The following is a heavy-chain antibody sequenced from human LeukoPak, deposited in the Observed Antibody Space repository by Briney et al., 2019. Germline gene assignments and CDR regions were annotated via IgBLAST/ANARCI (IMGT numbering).Heavy chain of an antibody. CDR1: GDSIISNIYW. CDR3: ARRRHNFDFYDV. Sequence: PSETLSLTCTVSGDSIISNIYWWDWVRLPPGKELEWIGATFYTGRTFYSPSLKSRVTISVDTSKNQFSLDLSSATAADTAVYYCARRRHNFDFYDVWGQGTRVTVSS. J-gene: IGHJ3*01. CDR2: TFYTGRT. D-gene: IGHD3/OR15-3a*01. V-gene: IGHV4-39*01.